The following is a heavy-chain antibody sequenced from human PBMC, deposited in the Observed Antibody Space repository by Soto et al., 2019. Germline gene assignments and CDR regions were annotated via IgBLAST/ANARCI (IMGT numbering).Heavy chain of an antibody. J-gene: IGHJ4*02. CDR3: ARARSFFDS. V-gene: IGHV4-61*08. CDR2: IQYSGDT. CDR1: GGSVGSGAYY. D-gene: IGHD3-10*01. Sequence: SETLSLTCIVSGGSVGSGAYYWSWIRQPPGSALEWIGYIQYSGDTNYNSSLKSRVTISVDRSKNQFSLNLGSLTAADTAVYYCARARSFFDSWGQGTLVTVAS.